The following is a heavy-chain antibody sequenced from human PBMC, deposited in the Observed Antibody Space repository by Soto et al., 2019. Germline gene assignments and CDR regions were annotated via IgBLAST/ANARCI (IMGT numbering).Heavy chain of an antibody. CDR1: GGSISSSSYY. CDR3: ARHMDTSGNEAFDY. J-gene: IGHJ4*02. Sequence: PSETLSLTCTVSGGSISSSSYYWAWVRQPPGKGLEWIGSIYYSGTTYYNPSLKSRVTISEDTSKNQFSLKLSSVTDADTAVYYCARHMDTSGNEAFDYWGQGTLVTVSS. V-gene: IGHV4-39*01. CDR2: IYYSGTT. D-gene: IGHD1-1*01.